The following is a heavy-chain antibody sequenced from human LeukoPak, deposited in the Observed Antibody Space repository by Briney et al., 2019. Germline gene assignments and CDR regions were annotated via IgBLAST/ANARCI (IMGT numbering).Heavy chain of an antibody. D-gene: IGHD3-22*01. CDR2: IIPIFGTA. Sequence: SVKVSCKASGGTFSSYAISWVRQAPGQGLEWMGGIIPIFGTANYAQKFQGRVTITTDESTSTAYMELSSLRSEDTAVYYCASTSPRGDSSGYYYVDWGQGTQVTVSS. J-gene: IGHJ4*02. CDR1: GGTFSSYA. V-gene: IGHV1-69*05. CDR3: ASTSPRGDSSGYYYVD.